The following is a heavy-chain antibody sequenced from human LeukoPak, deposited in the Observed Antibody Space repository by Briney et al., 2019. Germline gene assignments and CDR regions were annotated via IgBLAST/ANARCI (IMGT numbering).Heavy chain of an antibody. J-gene: IGHJ4*02. CDR3: VSNYDYWSGPDC. CDR2: ISSSSSYI. Sequence: GGSLRLSCAASGFSFSSYSMNWVRQAPGKGLEWVSSISSSSSYIYYADSVKGRFTISRDNAKNSLYLQMNSLRAEDTAVYYCVSNYDYWSGPDCWGQGTLVTVSS. CDR1: GFSFSSYS. V-gene: IGHV3-21*01. D-gene: IGHD3-3*01.